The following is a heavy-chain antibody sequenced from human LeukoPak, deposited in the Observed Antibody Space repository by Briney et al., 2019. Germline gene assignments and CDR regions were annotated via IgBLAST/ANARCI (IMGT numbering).Heavy chain of an antibody. J-gene: IGHJ4*02. D-gene: IGHD3-10*01. CDR2: INPSGGV. Sequence: ASVKVSCKASGYTFTNYYMHWVRQAPGQGLEWMGIINPSGGVSSAQKFQGRVTMTRDTSTGTVYMELSSLRSEDTAVYYCARDYHGSGSLTTFDYWGQGTLVTVSS. CDR3: ARDYHGSGSLTTFDY. CDR1: GYTFTNYY. V-gene: IGHV1-46*01.